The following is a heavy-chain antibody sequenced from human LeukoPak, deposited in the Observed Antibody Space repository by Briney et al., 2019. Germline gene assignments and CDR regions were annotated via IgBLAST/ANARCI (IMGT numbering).Heavy chain of an antibody. CDR2: IYYSGST. J-gene: IGHJ4*02. CDR1: GGSISSGGYY. D-gene: IGHD3-22*01. CDR3: ARDLYDSSGYYDY. Sequence: SETLSLTCTVSGGSISSGGYYWSWIRQHSGKGLEWIGYIYYSGSTYYNPSLKSRVTISVDTSKNQFSLKLSSVTAGDTAVYYCARDLYDSSGYYDYWGQGTLVTVSS. V-gene: IGHV4-31*03.